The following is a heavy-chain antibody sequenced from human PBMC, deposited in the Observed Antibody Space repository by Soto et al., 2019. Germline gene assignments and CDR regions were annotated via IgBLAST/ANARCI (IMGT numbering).Heavy chain of an antibody. CDR1: GGSIRGYY. CDR3: ARGDYVWGSSRYTSLDY. CDR2: IYSSGST. J-gene: IGHJ4*02. V-gene: IGHV4-4*07. Sequence: SETLSLTCTISGGSIRGYYWSWVRQSAGKGLEWIGRIYSSGSTKYNPSLKSRLSMSIDTSNNQFSLNLSSVTAADTAVYYCARGDYVWGSSRYTSLDYWGQGTLVTVS. D-gene: IGHD3-16*02.